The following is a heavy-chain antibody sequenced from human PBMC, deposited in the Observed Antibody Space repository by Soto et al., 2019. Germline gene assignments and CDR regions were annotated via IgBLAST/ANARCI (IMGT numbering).Heavy chain of an antibody. Sequence: QVQLQESGPGLVKPSQTLSLTCTVSGGSISSGGYYWSWIRQHPGKGLEWIGYIYYSGSTYYNPSLKRRVTISVDTSKNQFSLKLSSVTAADTAVYYCARLAAAGTPFDYWGQGTLVTVSS. D-gene: IGHD6-13*01. V-gene: IGHV4-31*03. J-gene: IGHJ4*02. CDR3: ARLAAAGTPFDY. CDR1: GGSISSGGYY. CDR2: IYYSGST.